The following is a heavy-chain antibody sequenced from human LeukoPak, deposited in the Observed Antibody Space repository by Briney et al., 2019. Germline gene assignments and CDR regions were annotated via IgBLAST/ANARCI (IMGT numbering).Heavy chain of an antibody. CDR1: GYTFTNYD. CDR2: ISAYNGNT. Sequence: ASVKVSCKASGYTFTNYDINWGRQVPGQGLEWMGWISAYNGNTNYAQKLQGRVTMTTETSTSTAYMELRSLRSDDTAVYYCAREGPYLYYLDYWGQGPLVTVSS. D-gene: IGHD2-21*01. V-gene: IGHV1-18*01. J-gene: IGHJ4*02. CDR3: AREGPYLYYLDY.